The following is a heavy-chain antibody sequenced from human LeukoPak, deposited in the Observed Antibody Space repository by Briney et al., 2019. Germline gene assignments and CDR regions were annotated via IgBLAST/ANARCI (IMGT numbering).Heavy chain of an antibody. D-gene: IGHD2-2*01. V-gene: IGHV4-39*07. Sequence: PSETLSLTXTVSGGSISSSSYYWGWIRQPPGKGLEWIGSIYYSGSTYYNPSLKSRVTISVDTSKNQFSLKLSSVTAADTAVYYCARGIVVVPAAPFDYWGQGTLVTVSS. CDR1: GGSISSSSYY. CDR2: IYYSGST. CDR3: ARGIVVVPAAPFDY. J-gene: IGHJ4*02.